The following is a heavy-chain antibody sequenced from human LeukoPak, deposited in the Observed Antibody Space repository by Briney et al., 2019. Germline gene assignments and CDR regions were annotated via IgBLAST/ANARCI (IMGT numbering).Heavy chain of an antibody. D-gene: IGHD3-22*01. Sequence: GGSLRLSCAASGFTVSSNYMSWVRQAPGKGLEWVSVIYSGGSTYYADSVKGRFTISRDNSKNTLYLQMNSLRAEDTAVDYCARDDYDLTPSVWGQGTLVTVSS. CDR3: ARDDYDLTPSV. CDR1: GFTVSSNY. V-gene: IGHV3-66*01. CDR2: IYSGGST. J-gene: IGHJ4*02.